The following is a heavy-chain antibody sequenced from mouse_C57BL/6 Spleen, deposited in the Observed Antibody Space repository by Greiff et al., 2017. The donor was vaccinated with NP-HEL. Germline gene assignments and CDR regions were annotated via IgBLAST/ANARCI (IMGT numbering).Heavy chain of an antibody. CDR1: GYTFTDYE. CDR3: TGGYGSSQFAY. V-gene: IGHV1-15*01. CDR2: IDPETGGT. D-gene: IGHD1-1*01. J-gene: IGHJ3*01. Sequence: QVQLQQSGAELVRPGASVTLSCKASGYTFTDYEMHWVKQTPVHGLEWIGAIDPETGGTAYNQKFKGKAILTADKSSSTAYMELRSLTSEGSAVYYCTGGYGSSQFAYWGQGTLVTVSA.